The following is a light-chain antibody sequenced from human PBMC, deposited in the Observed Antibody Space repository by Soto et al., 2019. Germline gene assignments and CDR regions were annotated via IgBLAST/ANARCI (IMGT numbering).Light chain of an antibody. CDR3: QSYESSLSGWV. Sequence: QSVLTQPPSVSGAPGQRVTISFTGSSSNIGAGYDVHWYQQLPGTPPKLLTYGNSKRPSGVPNRFSGSKSGTSASLAITGLHAEDGADYYCQSYESSLSGWVFGGGTKITVL. CDR2: GNS. J-gene: IGLJ3*02. V-gene: IGLV1-40*01. CDR1: SSNIGAGYD.